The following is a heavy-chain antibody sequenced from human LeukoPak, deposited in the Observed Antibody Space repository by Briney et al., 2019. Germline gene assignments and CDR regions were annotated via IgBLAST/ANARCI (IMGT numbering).Heavy chain of an antibody. CDR3: ARGGSGSYPYYFDY. V-gene: IGHV4-34*01. J-gene: IGHJ4*02. D-gene: IGHD1-26*01. CDR2: INHSGST. CDR1: GGSFSGYY. Sequence: PSETLSLTCAVYGGSFSGYYWSWIRQPPGKGLERIGEINHSGSTNYNPSLKSRVTISVDTSKNQFSLKLSSVTAADTAVYYCARGGSGSYPYYFDYWGQGTLVTVSS.